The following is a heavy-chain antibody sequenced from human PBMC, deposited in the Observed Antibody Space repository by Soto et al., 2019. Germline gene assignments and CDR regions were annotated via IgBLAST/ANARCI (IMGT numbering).Heavy chain of an antibody. J-gene: IGHJ6*02. D-gene: IGHD1-7*01. CDR2: IYHSGTT. V-gene: IGHV4-30-2*01. CDR3: ARLSPTTYYGMDV. Sequence: QLQLQESGSGLVRPSQTLSLTCAVSGDSISRGDYSWNWIRQPTGKGLEWIGNIYHSGTTSYNPSLKSRLTISVDRSENQFSLRLTSVTAADSAVYYCARLSPTTYYGMDVWGQGTTVTVSS. CDR1: GDSISRGDYS.